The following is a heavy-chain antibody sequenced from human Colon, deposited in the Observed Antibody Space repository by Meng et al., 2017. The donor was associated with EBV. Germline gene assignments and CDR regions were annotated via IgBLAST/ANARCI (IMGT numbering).Heavy chain of an antibody. Sequence: PWPESGPGPGRPQELWTLPSLLSGVATISDPCDWAWICRPPGKGLGCVGSVDYSGGIDSNPSLKRQVTISVDTAKNHFSLKLSSVPAADTAVDYCARRGSRSGWYGYDSWGQGTLVTVSS. J-gene: IGHJ4*02. V-gene: IGHV4-39*02. D-gene: IGHD6-19*01. CDR3: ARRGSRSGWYGYDS. CDR2: VDYSGGI. CDR1: GVATISDPCD.